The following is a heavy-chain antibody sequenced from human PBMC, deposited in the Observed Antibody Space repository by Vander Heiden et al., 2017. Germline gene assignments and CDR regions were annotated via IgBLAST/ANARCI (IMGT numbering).Heavy chain of an antibody. V-gene: IGHV1-69*01. CDR1: GGTFSSYA. D-gene: IGHD6-13*01. Sequence: QAQPVQSGAEVKKPGPSVKVPCKASGGTFSSYAISWVRQAPGQGLEWMGGIIPIYGTASHAQRFQGRVTITADESTSTAYMELSSLRSEDTAVYYCARGPSGIAAEHRIWGQGTLVTVSS. J-gene: IGHJ3*02. CDR2: IIPIYGTA. CDR3: ARGPSGIAAEHRI.